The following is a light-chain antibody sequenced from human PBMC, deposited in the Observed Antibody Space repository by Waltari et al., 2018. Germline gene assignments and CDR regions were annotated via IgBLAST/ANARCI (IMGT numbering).Light chain of an antibody. Sequence: DIVMTQSPDSLAVSLGERATISCKSSQSLIHRPDNRNFLAWYLQKPGQPPKLLIYWASTRASGVPDRFSGSASGTDFTLTISSLQSEDFAVYYCQQYNDWPQTFGQGTKVEIK. CDR2: WAS. J-gene: IGKJ1*01. V-gene: IGKV4-1*01. CDR3: QQYNDWPQT. CDR1: QSLIHRPDNRNF.